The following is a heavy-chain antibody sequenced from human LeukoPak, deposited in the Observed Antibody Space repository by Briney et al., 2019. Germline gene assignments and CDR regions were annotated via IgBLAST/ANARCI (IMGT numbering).Heavy chain of an antibody. D-gene: IGHD2-15*01. CDR3: AKYGSSPS. V-gene: IGHV3-7*03. Sequence: GGSLRLSCAASGFTFRNYWMSWVRQVPGKGLEWVVNINEGGNEKNYVDSVKGRFTISRDNAKNSLYLQMNSLRPEDTALYYCAKYGSSPSWGQGTLVTVSS. CDR1: GFTFRNYW. J-gene: IGHJ5*02. CDR2: INEGGNEK.